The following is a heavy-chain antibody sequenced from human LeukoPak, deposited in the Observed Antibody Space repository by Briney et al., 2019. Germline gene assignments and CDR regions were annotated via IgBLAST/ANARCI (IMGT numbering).Heavy chain of an antibody. D-gene: IGHD4-11*01. CDR1: GVSISSGDYY. J-gene: IGHJ4*02. V-gene: IGHV4-30-4*08. Sequence: SEALSLTCTVSGVSISSGDYYWSGIGQRPGKGLEWIGNSYYSGSTHYNPSLMSRVTISVDTSDNQMPLKLSSVTPEDTAVYYCARGNAPDPGYSNYRTKPADHGGQGTLVTVPS. CDR3: ARGNAPDPGYSNYRTKPADH. CDR2: SYYSGST.